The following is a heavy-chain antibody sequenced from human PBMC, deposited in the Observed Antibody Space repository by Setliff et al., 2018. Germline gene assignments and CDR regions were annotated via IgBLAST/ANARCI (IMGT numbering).Heavy chain of an antibody. CDR2: INHSGST. Sequence: SETLSLTCAVYGGSLSGYYWSWIRQPPGKGLEWIGEINHSGSTNYNPSLKSRVTISVDTSKNQFSLKLSSVTAADTAVYYCARLSYYGSGSYYDFDSWGQGTLVTVS. V-gene: IGHV4-34*01. D-gene: IGHD3-10*01. CDR3: ARLSYYGSGSYYDFDS. J-gene: IGHJ4*02. CDR1: GGSLSGYY.